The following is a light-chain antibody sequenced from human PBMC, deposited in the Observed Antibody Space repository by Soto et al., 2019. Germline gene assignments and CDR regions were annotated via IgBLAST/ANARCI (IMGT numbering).Light chain of an antibody. CDR2: GAS. CDR1: QSVSSSY. J-gene: IGKJ2*01. Sequence: EIVLTQSPGTLSLSPGERATLSCRASQSVSSSYLAWYQQKPGQAPRLLIYGASSRATGIPDRFSGSGSGTVFTLPRRSLELEVFEVFYCQQYGSPPHTFGRGTKL. CDR3: QQYGSPPHT. V-gene: IGKV3-20*01.